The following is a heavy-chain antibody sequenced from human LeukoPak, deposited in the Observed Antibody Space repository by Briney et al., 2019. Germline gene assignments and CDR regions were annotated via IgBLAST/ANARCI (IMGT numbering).Heavy chain of an antibody. CDR3: AKDRNLYYDFWSGIDY. V-gene: IGHV3-30*02. Sequence: GGSLRLSCAASGFTFSSYGMHWVRQAPGKGLEWVAFIRYDGSNKYYADSVKGRFTISRDNSKNTLYLQMNSVRAEDTAVYYCAKDRNLYYDFWSGIDYWGQGTLVTVSS. CDR2: IRYDGSNK. D-gene: IGHD3-3*01. J-gene: IGHJ4*02. CDR1: GFTFSSYG.